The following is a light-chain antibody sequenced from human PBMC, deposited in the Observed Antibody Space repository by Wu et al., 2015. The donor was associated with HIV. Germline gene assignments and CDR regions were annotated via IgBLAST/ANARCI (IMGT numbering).Light chain of an antibody. J-gene: IGKJ1*01. Sequence: DIQMTQSPSSLSASVGDRVTITCRASQSISSYLNWYQQKPGKAPKLLIYTASSLQSGVPSRFSGIRSGTDFTLTISSLQPEDFATYSCQQTYNTPWTFGQGTKVEIK. V-gene: IGKV1-39*01. CDR2: TAS. CDR1: QSISSY. CDR3: QQTYNTPWT.